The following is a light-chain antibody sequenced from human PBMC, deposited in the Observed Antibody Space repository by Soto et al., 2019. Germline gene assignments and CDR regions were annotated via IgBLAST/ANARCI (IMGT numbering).Light chain of an antibody. V-gene: IGKV1-39*01. CDR2: AAS. Sequence: DIQMTQSPSSLSASVGDRVTITSRASQSIRSYLNWYQQKXGKAPKXXIYAASSLQSGVPSRFSGSGSGTDFTLTISSLQPEDFATYYCQQSYSTTRTFGQGTKVDIK. CDR1: QSIRSY. CDR3: QQSYSTTRT. J-gene: IGKJ1*01.